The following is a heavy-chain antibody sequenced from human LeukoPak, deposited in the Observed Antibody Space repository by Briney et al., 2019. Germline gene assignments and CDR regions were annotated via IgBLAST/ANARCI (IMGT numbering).Heavy chain of an antibody. J-gene: IGHJ4*02. CDR1: GFTFSRYA. D-gene: IGHD3-22*01. Sequence: PGGSLRLSCAASGFTFSRYAMSWVRQAPGKGLEWVSAISGSGGRTYYADCVKGRFTISRDNSKDTVYVKMNSLRAEHTPVFYCTKVSYYYDSSGLSGFDYWGQGTLVTVSS. CDR3: TKVSYYYDSSGLSGFDY. CDR2: ISGSGGRT. V-gene: IGHV3-23*01.